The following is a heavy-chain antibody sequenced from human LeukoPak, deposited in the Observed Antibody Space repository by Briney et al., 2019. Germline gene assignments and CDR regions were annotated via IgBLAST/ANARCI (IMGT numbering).Heavy chain of an antibody. CDR3: ARDPDALGYCSGGSCPISDVY. CDR1: GYSFSGYF. Sequence: GASVKVSCKASGYSFSGYFMHWVRQAPGQGLEWMGWVHPNSGITNYAQKFQGRVTMTRDTSTSTVYMELSSLRSEDTAVYYCARDPDALGYCSGGSCPISDVYWGQGTLVTVSS. CDR2: VHPNSGIT. V-gene: IGHV1-2*02. J-gene: IGHJ4*02. D-gene: IGHD2-15*01.